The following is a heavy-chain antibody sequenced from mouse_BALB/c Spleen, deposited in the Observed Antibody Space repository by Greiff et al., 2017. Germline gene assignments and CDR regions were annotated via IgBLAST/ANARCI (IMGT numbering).Heavy chain of an antibody. V-gene: IGHV5-2*01. J-gene: IGHJ2*01. D-gene: IGHD1-1*01. Sequence: EVQLVESGGGLVQPGESLKLSCESNEYEFPSHDMSWVRKTPEKRLELVAAINSDGGSTYYPDTMERRFIISRDNTKKTLYLQMSSLRSEDTALYYCARQATVVALGGYFDYWGQGTTLTVSS. CDR1: EYEFPSHD. CDR3: ARQATVVALGGYFDY. CDR2: INSDGGST.